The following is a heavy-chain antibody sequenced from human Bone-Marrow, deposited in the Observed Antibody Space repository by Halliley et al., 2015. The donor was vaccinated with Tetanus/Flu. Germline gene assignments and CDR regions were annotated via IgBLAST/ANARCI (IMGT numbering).Heavy chain of an antibody. J-gene: IGHJ1*01. CDR1: GFSVSTNY. CDR3: ARLARGFSAAGSFDH. CDR2: IYSDGRT. D-gene: IGHD6-13*01. V-gene: IGHV3-53*01. Sequence: SLRLSCAASGFSVSTNYMAWVRQAPGKGLEWVSVIYSDGRTYHADSVKGRFTLSRDKSKNLLFLHMSSLRADDTAVYYCARLARGFSAAGSFDHWGQGTLVAVSS.